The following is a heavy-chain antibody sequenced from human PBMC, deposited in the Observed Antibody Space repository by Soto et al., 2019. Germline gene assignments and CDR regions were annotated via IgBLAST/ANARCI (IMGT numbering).Heavy chain of an antibody. V-gene: IGHV3-7*03. Sequence: PGGSLSLPCAASGFTFSTGWMMWVRQAPGKGLEWVANINQDGSERYYVDSVKGRFTISRDNAKNSLYLQMNSLRAEDTAVYYCAKDRVAGGWPEYYFDYWGQGTLVTVSS. D-gene: IGHD2-15*01. CDR2: INQDGSER. CDR1: GFTFSTGW. CDR3: AKDRVAGGWPEYYFDY. J-gene: IGHJ4*02.